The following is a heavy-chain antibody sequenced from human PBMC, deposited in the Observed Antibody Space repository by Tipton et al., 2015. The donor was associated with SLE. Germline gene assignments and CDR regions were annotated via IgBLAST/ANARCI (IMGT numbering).Heavy chain of an antibody. CDR3: AREGELAAAGTGKWFAP. CDR2: IYYSGST. V-gene: IGHV4-61*10. J-gene: IGHJ5*02. D-gene: IGHD6-13*01. Sequence: TLSLTCTVSGGSISSGSYYWSWIRQPAGKGLEWIGYIYYSGSTNYNPSLKSRVTISVDTSKNQFSLKLSSVTAADTAVYYCAREGELAAAGTGKWFAPWGQGTLVSVSS. CDR1: GGSISSGSYY.